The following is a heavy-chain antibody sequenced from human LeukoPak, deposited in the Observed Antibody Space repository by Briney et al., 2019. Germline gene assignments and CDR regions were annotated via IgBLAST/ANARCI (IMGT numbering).Heavy chain of an antibody. Sequence: ASVKVSCKASGDTFSNSAFSWVRQAPGQGLEWMGIINPSGGSTSYAQKFQGRVTMTRDMSTSTVYMELSSLRSEDTAVYYCAREWDNSGSFDYWGQGTLVTVSS. D-gene: IGHD1-26*01. CDR1: GDTFSNSA. J-gene: IGHJ4*02. V-gene: IGHV1-46*01. CDR2: INPSGGST. CDR3: AREWDNSGSFDY.